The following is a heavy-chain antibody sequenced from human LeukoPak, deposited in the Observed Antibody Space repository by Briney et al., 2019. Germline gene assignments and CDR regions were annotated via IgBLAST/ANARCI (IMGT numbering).Heavy chain of an antibody. J-gene: IGHJ4*02. D-gene: IGHD6-6*01. V-gene: IGHV3-33*01. CDR1: GFTFTNDG. CDR2: TWYDGSNK. CDR3: ARDPPSAYTSPWFYFDY. Sequence: PGGSLRLSCAASGFTFTNDGMHWVRQAPGKGLEWVAVTWYDGSNKYYADSVKGRFTISRDNSKNTLYLQMNSLRAEDTAGYYCARDPPSAYTSPWFYFDYWGQGTLVTVSS.